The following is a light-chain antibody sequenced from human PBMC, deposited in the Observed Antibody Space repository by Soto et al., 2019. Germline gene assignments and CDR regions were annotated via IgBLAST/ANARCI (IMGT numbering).Light chain of an antibody. CDR2: SSI. Sequence: QSVLTQPPSASGTPGQRVTISCSGSSSNIGSNTVNWYQKFPGTAPKLLIYSSILRPSGVPDRFSGSKSGTSASLAISGLQSEDEADYYWTAWDDSLNGVLFGGGTKLTVL. CDR3: TAWDDSLNGVL. CDR1: SSNIGSNT. V-gene: IGLV1-44*01. J-gene: IGLJ2*01.